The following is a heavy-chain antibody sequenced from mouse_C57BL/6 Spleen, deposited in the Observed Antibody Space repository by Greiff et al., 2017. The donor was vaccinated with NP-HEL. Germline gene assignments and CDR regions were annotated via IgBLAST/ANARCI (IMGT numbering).Heavy chain of an antibody. D-gene: IGHD3-2*02. Sequence: QVQLKQSGPELVKPGASVKISCKASGYAFSSSWMNWVKQRPGKGLEWIGRIYPGDGDTNYNGKFKGKATLTADKSSSTAYMQLSSLTSEDSAVYFCARSGFIPHYFDYWGQGTTLTVAS. CDR2: IYPGDGDT. CDR3: ARSGFIPHYFDY. J-gene: IGHJ2*01. CDR1: GYAFSSSW. V-gene: IGHV1-82*01.